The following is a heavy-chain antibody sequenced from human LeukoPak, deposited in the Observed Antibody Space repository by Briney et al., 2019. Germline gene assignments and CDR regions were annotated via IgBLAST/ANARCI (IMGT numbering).Heavy chain of an antibody. D-gene: IGHD3-10*01. CDR3: ARAGIGIRYYMDV. CDR1: GYSISSGYY. Sequence: PSETLSLTCAVSGYSISSGYYWSWIRQPPGKGLEWIGNIYHSGSTYYNPSLRSRVTISVDTSKNQFSLKLSSVTAADTAVYYCARAGIGIRYYMDVWGKGTTVTVSS. J-gene: IGHJ6*03. CDR2: IYHSGST. V-gene: IGHV4-38-2*01.